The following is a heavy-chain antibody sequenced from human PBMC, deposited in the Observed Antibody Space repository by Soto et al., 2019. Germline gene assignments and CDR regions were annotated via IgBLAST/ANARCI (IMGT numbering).Heavy chain of an antibody. CDR1: GYTFTGYY. Sequence: VASVKVSCKASGYTFTGYYMHWVRQAPGQGLEWMGWVNPNSGGTNYAQKFQGRVTMTRDTSISTAYMELSRLRSDDTAVYYCARDYLEKWELLSGSAFDIWGQGTMVTVSS. J-gene: IGHJ3*02. V-gene: IGHV1-2*02. D-gene: IGHD1-26*01. CDR2: VNPNSGGT. CDR3: ARDYLEKWELLSGSAFDI.